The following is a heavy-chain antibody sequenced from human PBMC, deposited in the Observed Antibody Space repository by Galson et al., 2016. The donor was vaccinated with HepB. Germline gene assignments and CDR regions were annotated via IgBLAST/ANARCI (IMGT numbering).Heavy chain of an antibody. V-gene: IGHV4-34*01. CDR3: ARGAFYYAMDV. CDR1: GGSFSNYY. Sequence: TLSLTCAVYGGSFSNYYWSWIRQPPGKGLEWIGEINHSGSTNYNPSLKSRVSISVDTSKNQFSLKVTSLSAADTALFYCARGAFYYAMDVWGQGTTVTVSS. J-gene: IGHJ6*02. CDR2: INHSGST.